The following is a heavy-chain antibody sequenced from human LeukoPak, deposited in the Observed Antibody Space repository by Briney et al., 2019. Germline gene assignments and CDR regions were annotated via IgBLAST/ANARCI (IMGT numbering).Heavy chain of an antibody. J-gene: IGHJ1*01. CDR1: GFTFSRNW. V-gene: IGHV3-7*03. Sequence: GGSLRLSCVASGFTFSRNWMSWVRQAPGKGLEWVANMNQEGSEKYYADSVKGRFTISRDNAKNSLYLQMNNLRAEDTALYYCAKDISYCSSTSCYGYFQHWGQGTLVTVSS. CDR3: AKDISYCSSTSCYGYFQH. CDR2: MNQEGSEK. D-gene: IGHD2-2*01.